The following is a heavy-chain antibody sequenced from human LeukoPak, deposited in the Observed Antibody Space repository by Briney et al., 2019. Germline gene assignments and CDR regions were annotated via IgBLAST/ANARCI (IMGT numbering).Heavy chain of an antibody. CDR1: GHTFTSYD. V-gene: IGHV1-8*01. CDR2: MNPNSGNT. Sequence: ASVKVSCKASGHTFTSYDINWVRQATGQGLEWMGWMNPNSGNTGYAQKFQGRVTMTRNTSISTAYMGLSSLRSEDTAVYYCARANWNYGSYYFDYWGQGTLVTVSS. D-gene: IGHD1-7*01. J-gene: IGHJ4*02. CDR3: ARANWNYGSYYFDY.